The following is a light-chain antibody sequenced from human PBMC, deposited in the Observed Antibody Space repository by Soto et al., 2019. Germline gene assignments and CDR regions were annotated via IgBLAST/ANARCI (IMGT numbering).Light chain of an antibody. V-gene: IGKV1-5*01. CDR1: QSISSW. CDR3: QQCNRYPIT. CDR2: DAS. Sequence: DIQMTQSPSTLSASVVDRVTITFRASQSISSWLAWYQQKPGKAPKLLIYDASSLESGVPSRFSGSGSGTEFTLTISSLQPDDSATYYCQQCNRYPITFGQGTRLEI. J-gene: IGKJ5*01.